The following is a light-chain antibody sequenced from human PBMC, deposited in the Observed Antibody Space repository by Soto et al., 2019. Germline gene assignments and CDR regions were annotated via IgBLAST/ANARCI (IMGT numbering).Light chain of an antibody. CDR1: QGIRND. V-gene: IGKV1-17*01. CDR2: SAS. J-gene: IGKJ1*01. CDR3: QQYTNTNNPWM. Sequence: DIQMTHSPPSLSASVRDRVTITCRSSQGIRNDLNWYQEKPGKAPKRLIYSASSLQSGVATRFSGSGSGKEFTLIISGLQPEDSATYYCQQYTNTNNPWMFGQGTKVDIK.